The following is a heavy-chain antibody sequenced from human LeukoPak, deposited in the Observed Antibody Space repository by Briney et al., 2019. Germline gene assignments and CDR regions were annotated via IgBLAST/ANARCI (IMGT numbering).Heavy chain of an antibody. Sequence: GESLKISCKGSGYSFTSYWIGWVRQMPGKGLEWMGIIYPGDSDTRYSPSFQGQVTISADKSISTAYLQWSSLKASDTAMYYCARFQSGSYHRGAFDIWGQGTMVTVSS. V-gene: IGHV5-51*01. J-gene: IGHJ3*02. D-gene: IGHD1-26*01. CDR3: ARFQSGSYHRGAFDI. CDR1: GYSFTSYW. CDR2: IYPGDSDT.